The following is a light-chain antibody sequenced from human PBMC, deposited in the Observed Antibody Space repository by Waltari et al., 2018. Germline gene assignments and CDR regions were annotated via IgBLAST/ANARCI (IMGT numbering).Light chain of an antibody. J-gene: IGKJ4*01. Sequence: DIVMTQSPDSLAVSLGERATINCKSSQSVLYSSDNRNYLAWYQQKPGQPPNLLIYWASTRESGVPDRFSGSGSGTDFTLTISSLQAEDVAVYYYQQYYITPLSFGGGTKVEIK. CDR2: WAS. V-gene: IGKV4-1*01. CDR1: QSVLYSSDNRNY. CDR3: QQYYITPLS.